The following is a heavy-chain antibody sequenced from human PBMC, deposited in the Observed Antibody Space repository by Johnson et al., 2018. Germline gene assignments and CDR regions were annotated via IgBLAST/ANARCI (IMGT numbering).Heavy chain of an antibody. Sequence: VQLVESGGGLVQPGGSLRLSCAVSGFNFNRYWMSWVRQAPGKGLEWVANINQDGNEKYYVASVRGRFTISRDIARNSLYLQMHSLRVEDTAVYYCARGYDSTGYYYRPGAFDIWGQGTTVTVSS. J-gene: IGHJ3*02. CDR3: ARGYDSTGYYYRPGAFDI. CDR2: INQDGNEK. CDR1: GFNFNRYW. D-gene: IGHD3-22*01. V-gene: IGHV3-7*04.